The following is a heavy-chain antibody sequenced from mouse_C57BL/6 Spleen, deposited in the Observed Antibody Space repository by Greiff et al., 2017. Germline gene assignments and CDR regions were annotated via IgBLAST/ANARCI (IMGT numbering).Heavy chain of an antibody. CDR3: ARSHYGKGDYFDY. CDR1: GYTFTSYW. CDR2: IDPSDSYT. Sequence: VQLQQSGAELVMPGASVKLSCKASGYTFTSYWMHWVKQRPGLGLEWIGEIDPSDSYTNYNQKFKRKSTLTVDKTSSTAYMQLSSLTSEDSAVYYCARSHYGKGDYFDYWGQGTTVTVSS. V-gene: IGHV1-69*01. J-gene: IGHJ2*01. D-gene: IGHD2-1*01.